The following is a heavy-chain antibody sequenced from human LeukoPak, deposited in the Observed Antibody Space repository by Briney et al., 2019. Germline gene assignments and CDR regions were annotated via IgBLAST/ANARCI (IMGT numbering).Heavy chain of an antibody. CDR3: ARSDTAMVTGLSDY. CDR1: GFTFSTYR. V-gene: IGHV3-7*01. Sequence: GGSLRLSCAASGFTFSTYRMSWVRQAPGKGLEWVANIKQDGSEKHYVDSVKGRFTISRDNAKNSLYLQMNSLRAEDTAVYYCARSDTAMVTGLSDYWGQGTLVTVSS. CDR2: IKQDGSEK. D-gene: IGHD5-18*01. J-gene: IGHJ4*02.